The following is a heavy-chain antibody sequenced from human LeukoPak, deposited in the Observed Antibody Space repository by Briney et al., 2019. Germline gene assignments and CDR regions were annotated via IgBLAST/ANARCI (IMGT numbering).Heavy chain of an antibody. Sequence: SETLSLTCTVSGCSVRSGSYYLSWIRQAPGKGLEWIGYIYYSGSTSYNPSLKSRVTISVDTSKNQFSLKLSSVTAADTAVYYCARDLGYGSGSYYFDSWGQGALVTVSS. CDR2: IYYSGST. V-gene: IGHV4-61*01. CDR1: GCSVRSGSYY. J-gene: IGHJ4*02. D-gene: IGHD3-10*01. CDR3: ARDLGYGSGSYYFDS.